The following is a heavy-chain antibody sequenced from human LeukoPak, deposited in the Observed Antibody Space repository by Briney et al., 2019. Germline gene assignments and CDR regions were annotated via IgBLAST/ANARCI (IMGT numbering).Heavy chain of an antibody. CDR1: GFTFSDYY. V-gene: IGHV3-11*01. J-gene: IGHJ4*02. CDR2: ISSSGSTI. Sequence: GGSLRLSCAASGFTFSDYYMSWIRQAPGKGLEWVSYISSSGSTIYYADSVKGRFTISRDNAKNSLYLQMNSPRAEDTAVYYCARWPCYSSSPTLDYWGQGTLVTVSS. D-gene: IGHD6-6*01. CDR3: ARWPCYSSSPTLDY.